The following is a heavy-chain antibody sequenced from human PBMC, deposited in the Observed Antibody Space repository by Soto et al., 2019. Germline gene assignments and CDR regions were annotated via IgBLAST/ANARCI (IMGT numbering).Heavy chain of an antibody. CDR2: ISYDGSNK. D-gene: IGHD3-22*01. Sequence: QVQLVESGGGVVQPGMSLRLSCAASGFTFSSYAMHWVRQAPGKGLEWVALISYDGSNKYYADSVKGRFTISRDNSKNTLYLQMNSLRAEDTAVYYCARDRFTMIAYFDYWGQGTLVTVSS. J-gene: IGHJ4*02. V-gene: IGHV3-30-3*01. CDR3: ARDRFTMIAYFDY. CDR1: GFTFSSYA.